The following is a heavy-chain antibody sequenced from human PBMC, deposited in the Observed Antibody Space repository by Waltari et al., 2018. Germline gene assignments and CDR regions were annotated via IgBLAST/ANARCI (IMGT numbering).Heavy chain of an antibody. J-gene: IGHJ4*02. D-gene: IGHD5-12*01. V-gene: IGHV3-73*01. CDR1: GFTFSGSA. Sequence: EVQLVESGGGFVQPGGSLKLSCAASGFTFSGSAMHWVRQASGKGLEGVGRIRSKANSYATAYAASVKGRFTISRDDSKNTAYLQMNSLKTEDTAVYYCTSPSVDFDYWGQGTLVTVSS. CDR2: IRSKANSYAT. CDR3: TSPSVDFDY.